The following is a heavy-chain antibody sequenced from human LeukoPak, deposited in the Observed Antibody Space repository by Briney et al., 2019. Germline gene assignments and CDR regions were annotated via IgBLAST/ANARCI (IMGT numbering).Heavy chain of an antibody. D-gene: IGHD5-12*01. V-gene: IGHV1-2*02. CDR3: ARGPRYGESGYDLGPY. Sequence: ASVKVSCKASGYTFTSYYIHWMREAPGQALEWVGWINPNSGGSHYARRFQGRVTVTSDTSINTAYMELTSPTTDDTAVYYCARGPRYGESGYDLGPYWGQGTLVTISS. CDR2: INPNSGGS. J-gene: IGHJ4*02. CDR1: GYTFTSYY.